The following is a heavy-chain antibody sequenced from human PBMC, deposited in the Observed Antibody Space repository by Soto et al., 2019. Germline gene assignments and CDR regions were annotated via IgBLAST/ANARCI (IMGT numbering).Heavy chain of an antibody. CDR2: ISYDGSNK. V-gene: IGHV3-30-3*01. J-gene: IGHJ4*02. CDR1: GFTFSSYA. D-gene: IGHD6-19*01. CDR3: ARDSVAVAGPIDY. Sequence: PGGSLRLSCAASGFTFSSYAMHWVRQAPGKGLEWVAVISYDGSNKYYADSVKGRFTISRDNSKNTLYLQMNSLRAEDTAVYYCARDSVAVAGPIDYWGQGTLVTVSS.